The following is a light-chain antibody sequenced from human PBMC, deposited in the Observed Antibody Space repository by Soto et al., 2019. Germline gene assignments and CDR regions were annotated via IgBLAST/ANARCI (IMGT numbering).Light chain of an antibody. V-gene: IGLV2-23*03. CDR1: SSDVGSYNL. Sequence: ALAEHGSGVESRGQWITLSCTGTSSDVGSYNLVSWYQQHPGKAPKLMIYEGNKRPSGVSNRFSGSKSGNTASLTISGLQAEDEADYYCCSFAGSNTFVFGTGTKVTVL. J-gene: IGLJ1*01. CDR3: CSFAGSNTFV. CDR2: EGN.